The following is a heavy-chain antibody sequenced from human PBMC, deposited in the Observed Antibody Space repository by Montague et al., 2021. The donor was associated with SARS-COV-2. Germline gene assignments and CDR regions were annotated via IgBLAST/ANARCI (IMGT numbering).Heavy chain of an antibody. Sequence: SETRSLTCTVSGGSISSSSYYWGWIRQPPGKGLEWIGSIYYSGSTYYNPSLKSRVTISVDTSKNQFSLKLSSVTAADTAVYYCARDSAPSITIFGVVIRQQNPRYYYYGMDVWGQGTTVTVSS. J-gene: IGHJ6*02. D-gene: IGHD3-3*01. V-gene: IGHV4-39*07. CDR3: ARDSAPSITIFGVVIRQQNPRYYYYGMDV. CDR1: GGSISSSSYY. CDR2: IYYSGST.